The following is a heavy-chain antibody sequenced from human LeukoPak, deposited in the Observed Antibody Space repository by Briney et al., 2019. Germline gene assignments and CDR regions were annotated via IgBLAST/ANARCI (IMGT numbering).Heavy chain of an antibody. V-gene: IGHV3-7*01. CDR2: IKQDGSEK. D-gene: IGHD3-16*01. J-gene: IGHJ5*02. Sequence: GGSLRLSCAASGFTFSSYWMSWVRQAPGKGLEWVANIKQDGSEKYYVDSVKGRFTISRDNAKNSLYLQMNSLRAEDTAVYYCARDPHGDAYDYVWGEPTGAFDPWGQGTLVTVSS. CDR3: ARDPHGDAYDYVWGEPTGAFDP. CDR1: GFTFSSYW.